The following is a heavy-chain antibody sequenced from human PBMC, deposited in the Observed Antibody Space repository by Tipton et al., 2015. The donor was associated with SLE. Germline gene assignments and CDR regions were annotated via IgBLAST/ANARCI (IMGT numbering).Heavy chain of an antibody. CDR2: IYTSGST. V-gene: IGHV4-61*09. CDR3: ARDNRVLDAFDI. J-gene: IGHJ3*02. CDR1: GGSISSGSYF. Sequence: LRLSCTVSGGSISSGSYFWSWIRQPAGKGLEWIGYIYTSGSTNYNPSLKSRVTISVDTSKNQFSLKLSSVTAADTAVYYCARDNRVLDAFDIWGQGTMVTVSS. D-gene: IGHD2-15*01.